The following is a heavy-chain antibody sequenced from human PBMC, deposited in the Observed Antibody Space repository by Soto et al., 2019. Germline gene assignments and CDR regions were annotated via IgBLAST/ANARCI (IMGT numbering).Heavy chain of an antibody. CDR1: GYTFTSYD. Sequence: ASVKVSCKASGYTFTSYDINWVRQATGQGLEWMGWMNPNSGNTGYAQKFQGRVTMTRNTSISTAYMELSSLRSEDTAVYYCARVLIHYGSGNYYRVYYYYGMDVWGQGTTVTVSS. CDR3: ARVLIHYGSGNYYRVYYYYGMDV. CDR2: MNPNSGNT. D-gene: IGHD3-10*01. V-gene: IGHV1-8*01. J-gene: IGHJ6*02.